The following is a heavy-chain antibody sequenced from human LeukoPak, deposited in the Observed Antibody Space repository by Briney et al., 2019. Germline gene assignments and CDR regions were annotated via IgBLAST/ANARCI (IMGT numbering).Heavy chain of an antibody. CDR1: XXXINXYY. CDR3: ARSTQRYCSGGTCFPYWFHP. J-gene: IGHJ5*02. D-gene: IGHD2-15*01. Sequence: LTCXXSXXXINXYYXXWVRQPPGKGLEWIGYISDSGSPSYNSSLKSRVTISIDTSKKQFSLMLSSVTAADTAIYYCARSTQRYCSGGTCFPYWFHPWGRGALVTVSS. CDR2: ISDSGSP. V-gene: IGHV4-59*01.